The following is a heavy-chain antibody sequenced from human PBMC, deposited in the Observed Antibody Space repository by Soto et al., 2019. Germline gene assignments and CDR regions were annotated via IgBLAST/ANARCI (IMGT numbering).Heavy chain of an antibody. CDR3: VRHPDHYDRDY. J-gene: IGHJ4*02. Sequence: EVQLVQSGAEVKKPGESLRISCKGSGYSFTTYWISWVRQMPGKGLEWMGRIDPSDSYINYSPSFQGHVTISVDKSISTAYLHWSSLKASDTAMYYCVRHPDHYDRDYWGQGTLVTVSS. CDR1: GYSFTTYW. CDR2: IDPSDSYI. V-gene: IGHV5-10-1*03. D-gene: IGHD3-22*01.